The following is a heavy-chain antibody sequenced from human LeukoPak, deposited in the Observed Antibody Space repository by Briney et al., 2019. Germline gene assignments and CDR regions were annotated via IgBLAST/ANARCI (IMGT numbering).Heavy chain of an antibody. CDR3: ARKGADYGDYDY. V-gene: IGHV1-2*02. J-gene: IGHJ4*02. D-gene: IGHD4-17*01. CDR2: IYPNTGGT. CDR1: GYTFIGYY. Sequence: ASVKVSCKASGYTFIGYYIHWVRQAPGQGLEWMGWIYPNTGGTYYAQKFQGRVTMTRDTSISTDYMELSRLRSDDTAVYYCARKGADYGDYDYWGQGTLVTVSS.